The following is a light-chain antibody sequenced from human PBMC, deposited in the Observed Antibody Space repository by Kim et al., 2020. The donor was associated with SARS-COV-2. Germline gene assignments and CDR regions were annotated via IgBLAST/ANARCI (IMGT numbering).Light chain of an antibody. V-gene: IGLV1-47*01. J-gene: IGLJ2*01. Sequence: GTPGHRVTISCSGSSSNIGSNYVYWYQQLPGTATKLHIYRNNQRPSGVPDRFSGSKSGASASLAISGLRSEDEADYYCAAWDDSLVFGGGTQLTVL. CDR1: SSNIGSNY. CDR3: AAWDDSLV. CDR2: RNN.